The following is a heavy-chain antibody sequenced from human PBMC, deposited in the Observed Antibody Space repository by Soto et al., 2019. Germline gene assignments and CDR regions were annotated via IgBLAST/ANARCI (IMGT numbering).Heavy chain of an antibody. CDR2: ISWDGGST. D-gene: IGHD1-26*01. Sequence: VQLVESGGVVVQPGGSLRLSCAASGFTFDDYTMHWVRQAPGKGLEWVSLISWDGGSTYYADSVKGRFTISRDNSKNSLYLQMNSLRTEDTALYYCAKASGSTGLFDYWGQGTLVTVSS. CDR3: AKASGSTGLFDY. V-gene: IGHV3-43*01. CDR1: GFTFDDYT. J-gene: IGHJ4*02.